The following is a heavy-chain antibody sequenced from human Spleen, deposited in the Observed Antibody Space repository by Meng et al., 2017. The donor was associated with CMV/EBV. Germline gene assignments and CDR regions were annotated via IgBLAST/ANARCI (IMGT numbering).Heavy chain of an antibody. CDR3: VRVGTYALDV. J-gene: IGHJ3*01. Sequence: GGSLRLSCVGSKFNFINYAMGWVRQAPGKGLEWVSGSVSETITNYVDSVKGRFTVSRDNSKSTLFLQMNSLRVEDTAVYYCVRVGTYALDVWGQGAMVTVSS. CDR2: SVSETIT. CDR1: KFNFINYA. D-gene: IGHD1-26*01. V-gene: IGHV3-23*01.